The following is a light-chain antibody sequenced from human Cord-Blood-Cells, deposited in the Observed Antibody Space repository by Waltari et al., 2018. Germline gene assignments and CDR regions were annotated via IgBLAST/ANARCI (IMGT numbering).Light chain of an antibody. Sequence: SYELTQPPSVSVSPGQTASITCSGDQSGDKYACWYQQKPGQSPVLVIDQVSKRPPGIPERFSGSISGNTAILTISGTQAMDEADYYCQSWDSSTVLVGGGTKLTVL. V-gene: IGLV3-1*01. CDR1: QSGDKY. J-gene: IGLJ2*01. CDR3: QSWDSSTVL. CDR2: QVS.